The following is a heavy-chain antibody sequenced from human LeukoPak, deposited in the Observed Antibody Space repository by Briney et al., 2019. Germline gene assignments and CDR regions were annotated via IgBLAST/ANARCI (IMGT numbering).Heavy chain of an antibody. V-gene: IGHV3-7*01. Sequence: GGSLRPSCAASGLTFSSYWMSWVRQAPGKGLEWVANIKQDGSEKNYVDSVKGRFTISRDNPKNSLYLQMNSLRPDDTAMYYCASLDTAMFNGDYGGQGTLGTVSP. J-gene: IGHJ4*02. CDR2: IKQDGSEK. CDR1: GLTFSSYW. D-gene: IGHD5-18*01. CDR3: ASLDTAMFNGDY.